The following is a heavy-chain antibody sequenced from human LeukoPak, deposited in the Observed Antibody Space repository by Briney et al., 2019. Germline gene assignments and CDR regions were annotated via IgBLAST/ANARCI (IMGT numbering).Heavy chain of an antibody. CDR3: AREWEEIVVVPAAPNYYYYYGMDV. J-gene: IGHJ6*02. V-gene: IGHV3-30-3*01. CDR1: GFTFSSYA. Sequence: PGSSLRLSCSPSGFTFSSYAMHWFRQAPGKGREGVAVISYDGSNKYYADSVKGRFTISRDNSKNTLYLQMNSLRAEDTAVYYCAREWEEIVVVPAAPNYYYYYGMDVWGQGTTVTVSS. D-gene: IGHD2-2*01. CDR2: ISYDGSNK.